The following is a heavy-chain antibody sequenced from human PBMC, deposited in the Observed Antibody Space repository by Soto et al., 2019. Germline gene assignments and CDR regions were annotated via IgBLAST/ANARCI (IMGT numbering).Heavy chain of an antibody. CDR2: INPSGDSA. J-gene: IGHJ5*02. V-gene: IGHV1-46*01. CDR3: AGYYYHNSGHFDP. D-gene: IGHD3-22*01. CDR1: GYTFTSYG. Sequence: DSVQVSCKASGYTFTSYGISWVRQAPGQGLEWMGMINPSGDSATYAQKFRGRITMTRDTSTSTVYLDLSSLRSEDTAVYYCAGYYYHNSGHFDPWGQGTLVTVAS.